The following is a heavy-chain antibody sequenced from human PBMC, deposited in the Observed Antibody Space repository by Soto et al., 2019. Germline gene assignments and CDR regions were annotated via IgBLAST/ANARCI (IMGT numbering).Heavy chain of an antibody. Sequence: GSLRLSCAASGFTFSVYAMSWVRQAPGKGLEWVSAIGGGGGYTYNADSVKGRFTISRDNSKNTVSLQLNSLKVEDTAVYFCAKGDSGGFPRYFDYRGQGTLVTVSS. D-gene: IGHD3-22*01. CDR3: AKGDSGGFPRYFDY. CDR2: IGGGGGYT. V-gene: IGHV3-23*01. CDR1: GFTFSVYA. J-gene: IGHJ4*02.